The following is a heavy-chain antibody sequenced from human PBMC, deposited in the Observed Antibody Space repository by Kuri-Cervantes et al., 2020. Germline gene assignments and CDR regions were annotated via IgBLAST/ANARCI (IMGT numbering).Heavy chain of an antibody. CDR1: GFTFSNSD. CDR3: ARAPDRYYGWYYMDV. Sequence: GGSLRLSCAASGFTFSNSDMNWVRQAPGKGLEWVSGVSWNGSRTHYADSVKGRFTISRDNAKNLLYLQMSSLRAEDTAVYYCARAPDRYYGWYYMDVWGKGTTVTRLL. D-gene: IGHD3-16*02. J-gene: IGHJ6*03. V-gene: IGHV3-19*01. CDR2: VSWNGSRT.